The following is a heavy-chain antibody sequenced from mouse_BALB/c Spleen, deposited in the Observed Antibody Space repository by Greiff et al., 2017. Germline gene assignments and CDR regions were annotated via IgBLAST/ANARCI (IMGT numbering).Heavy chain of an antibody. D-gene: IGHD2-10*01. CDR1: GFAFSSYD. CDR2: ISSGGGST. Sequence: DVMLVESGGGLVKPGGSLKLSCAASGFAFSSYDMSWVRQTPEKRLEWVAYISSGGGSTYYPDTVKGRFTISRDNAKNTLYLQMSSLKSEDTAMYYCARQSYYGNYAWFAYWGEGNMGTVSA. CDR3: ARQSYYGNYAWFAY. J-gene: IGHJ3*01. V-gene: IGHV5-12-1*01.